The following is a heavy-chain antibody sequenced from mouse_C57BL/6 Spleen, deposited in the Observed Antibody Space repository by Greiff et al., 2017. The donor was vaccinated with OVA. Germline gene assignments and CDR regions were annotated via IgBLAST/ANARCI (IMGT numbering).Heavy chain of an antibody. J-gene: IGHJ4*01. CDR1: GYTFTSYW. CDR2: IHPNSGSI. D-gene: IGHD1-1*01. Sequence: QVQLQQPGAELVKPGASVKLSCKASGYTFTSYWMHWVKQRPGQGLEWIGMIHPNSGSINYNEKFKSKATMTVDKSSSTAYMPLNSLTSEDSAVDMCACGRSCEGAMDYWGQGTSVTVSS. CDR3: ACGRSCEGAMDY. V-gene: IGHV1-64*01.